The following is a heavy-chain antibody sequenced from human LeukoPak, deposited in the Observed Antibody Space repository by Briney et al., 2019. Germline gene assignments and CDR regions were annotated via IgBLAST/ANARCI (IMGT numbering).Heavy chain of an antibody. V-gene: IGHV3-30*03. CDR1: GFTFSSYG. D-gene: IGHD2-21*01. J-gene: IGHJ4*02. CDR3: ARDFFVAQYYFDY. CDR2: ISYDGSNK. Sequence: GGSLRLSCAASGFTFSSYGMHWVRQAPGKGLEWVAVISYDGSNKYYADSVKGRFTISRDNSKNTLYLQMNSLRAEDTAVYYCARDFFVAQYYFDYWGQGTPVTVSS.